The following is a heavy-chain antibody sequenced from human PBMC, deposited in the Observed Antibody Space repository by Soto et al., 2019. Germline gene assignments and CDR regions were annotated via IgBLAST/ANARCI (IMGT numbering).Heavy chain of an antibody. Sequence: HPGGSLRLSCTTSGFTFNTYGMHWVRQAPGKGLEWVAIIWYDGSNKYYADSVKGRFTISRDNSRNTLYLQMNSLRAEDTALYYCARADCTGAYCYSWPFNYGVDVWVQGTTVTVSS. CDR2: IWYDGSNK. D-gene: IGHD2-15*01. J-gene: IGHJ6*02. V-gene: IGHV3-33*08. CDR3: ARADCTGAYCYSWPFNYGVDV. CDR1: GFTFNTYG.